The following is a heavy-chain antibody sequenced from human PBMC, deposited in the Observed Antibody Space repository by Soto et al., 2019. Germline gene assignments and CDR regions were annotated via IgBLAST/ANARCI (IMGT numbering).Heavy chain of an antibody. CDR2: ISGSGGNT. CDR3: ARDLVARPDY. CDR1: GFTFSNYA. V-gene: IGHV3-23*01. J-gene: IGHJ4*02. D-gene: IGHD2-21*01. Sequence: EVPLLESGGGLVQPGGSLRLSCAASGFTFSNYAMSWVRQAPGKGLEWVSLISGSGGNTYYADSVKGRFIISRDNSKGTLKLQMNSLRAEDTAVYYCARDLVARPDYWGQGILVTVSS.